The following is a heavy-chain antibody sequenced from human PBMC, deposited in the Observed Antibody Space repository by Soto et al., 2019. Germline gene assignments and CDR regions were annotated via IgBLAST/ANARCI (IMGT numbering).Heavy chain of an antibody. V-gene: IGHV3-23*01. CDR1: GFTFSSYA. CDR3: AKXVXGXXXXPQDYHYYGMDV. Sequence: EVQLLESGGGLVQPGGSLRLSCAASGFTFSSYAMSWVRQAPGKGLEWVSAISGSGGSTYYADSVKGRFTISRDNSKNTLYLQMNSLXAEDTAVYYCAKXVXGXXXXPQDYHYYGMDVWGQGTTVTVSS. CDR2: ISGSGGST. J-gene: IGHJ6*02.